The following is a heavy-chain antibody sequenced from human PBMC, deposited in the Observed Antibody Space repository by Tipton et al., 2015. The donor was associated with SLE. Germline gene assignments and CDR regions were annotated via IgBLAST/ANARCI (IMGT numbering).Heavy chain of an antibody. D-gene: IGHD5-12*01. J-gene: IGHJ6*02. V-gene: IGHV4-39*07. CDR2: IYYSGTT. Sequence: TLSLTCTVSGGSIRSSSYYWAWVRQPPGKGLEWIGSIYYSGTTHYNPSLKSRVTISVDTSKNQFSLKLTAVTAADTAMYYCARHVGDSGYDWGYYNGMDVWGQGTTVTVSS. CDR3: ARHVGDSGYDWGYYNGMDV. CDR1: GGSIRSSSYY.